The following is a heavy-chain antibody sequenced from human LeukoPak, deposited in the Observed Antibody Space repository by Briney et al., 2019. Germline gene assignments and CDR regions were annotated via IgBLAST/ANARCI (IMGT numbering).Heavy chain of an antibody. CDR3: ASLTIRNNYDFWSGYPPYCYYGMDV. V-gene: IGHV4-34*01. Sequence: SETLSLTCAVYGGSFSGYYWSWIRQPPGKGLEWIGEINHSGSTNYNPSLKSRVTISVDTSKNQFSLKLSSVTAADTAVYYCASLTIRNNYDFWSGYPPYCYYGMDVWGQGTTVTVSS. J-gene: IGHJ6*02. CDR2: INHSGST. D-gene: IGHD3-3*01. CDR1: GGSFSGYY.